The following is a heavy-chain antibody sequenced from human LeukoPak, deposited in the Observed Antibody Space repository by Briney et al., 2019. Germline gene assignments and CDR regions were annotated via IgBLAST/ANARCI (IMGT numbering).Heavy chain of an antibody. CDR2: IGGSGGNT. CDR3: AQWHTVDY. CDR1: GFTFSSAP. D-gene: IGHD2-8*01. V-gene: IGHV3-23*01. Sequence: GGSLRLSCAASGFTFSSAPMSWVRQAPGKGLEWVSVIGGSGGNTDYADSVRGRFTISRDNSKNTLYLQMNSLRAEDTAVYYCAQWHTVDYWGQGTLVTVSS. J-gene: IGHJ4*02.